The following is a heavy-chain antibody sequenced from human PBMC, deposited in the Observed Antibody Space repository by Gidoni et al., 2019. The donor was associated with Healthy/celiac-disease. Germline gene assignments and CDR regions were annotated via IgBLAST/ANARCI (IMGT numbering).Heavy chain of an antibody. Sequence: QVQLQESGPGLVKPSQTLSLTCAVSGGSISSGGYSWRWIRQPPGKGLEWIGYIYYSGSTYYNPSLKSRVTISVDTSKNQFSLKLSSVTAADTAVYYCARSSTSRYYYGSGSPSSTVYFQHWGQGTLVTVSS. D-gene: IGHD3-10*01. V-gene: IGHV4-30-4*07. CDR3: ARSSTSRYYYGSGSPSSTVYFQH. CDR1: GGSISSGGYS. CDR2: IYYSGST. J-gene: IGHJ1*01.